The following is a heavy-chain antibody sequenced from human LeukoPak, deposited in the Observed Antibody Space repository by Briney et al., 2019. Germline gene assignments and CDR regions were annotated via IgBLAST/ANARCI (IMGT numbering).Heavy chain of an antibody. Sequence: GGSLRLSCTASGFNFSHYALHWVRQAPGMGLQWVTLISYDGQNTFYADSVKGRFTISRDNSKTTLYLQMNSLRGDDTAIYYCVRDRGPYSRAFFDAFDIWGQGTLVTVSS. V-gene: IGHV3-30*04. CDR1: GFNFSHYA. CDR2: ISYDGQNT. D-gene: IGHD3-22*01. J-gene: IGHJ3*02. CDR3: VRDRGPYSRAFFDAFDI.